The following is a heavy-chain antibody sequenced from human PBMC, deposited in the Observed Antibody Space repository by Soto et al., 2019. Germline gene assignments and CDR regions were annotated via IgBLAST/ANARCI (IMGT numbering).Heavy chain of an antibody. CDR3: ARSIAVPSGHIDH. CDR2: VYYTGST. D-gene: IGHD6-6*01. V-gene: IGHV4-59*01. J-gene: IGHJ4*02. CDR1: GGSMSGYY. Sequence: SETLSLTCRVSGGSMSGYYWSWVRLAPGKGLEWIGYVYYTGSTDYNPSLQSRVSISVDTSNKHFSLSLSLVTAADTAVYFCARSIAVPSGHIDHWGQGIRVTVSS.